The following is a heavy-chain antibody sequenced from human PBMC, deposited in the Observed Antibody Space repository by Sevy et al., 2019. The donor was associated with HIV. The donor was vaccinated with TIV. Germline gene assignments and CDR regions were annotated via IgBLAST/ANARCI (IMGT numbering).Heavy chain of an antibody. D-gene: IGHD6-6*01. Sequence: GGSLRLSCAASGFTFNVYGMHWVRQAPGKGLQWVAFTRYDGSCKYYADSVKGRFTISRDNSKNTLYLQMNSLRVEDTAMYYCAKDLTERYSTSSGDFDYWGQGSLVTVSS. CDR3: AKDLTERYSTSSGDFDY. CDR1: GFTFNVYG. CDR2: TRYDGSCK. J-gene: IGHJ4*02. V-gene: IGHV3-30*02.